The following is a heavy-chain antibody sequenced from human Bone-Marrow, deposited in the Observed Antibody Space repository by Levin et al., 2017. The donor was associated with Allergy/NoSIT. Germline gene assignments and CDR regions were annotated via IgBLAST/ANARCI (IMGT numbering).Heavy chain of an antibody. V-gene: IGHV1-18*01. CDR2: ISAYDGNT. D-gene: IGHD3-10*01. Sequence: PSASVKVSCKTSGYTFDSYGISWVRQAPGQGLEWMGWISAYDGNTKYAQKFQGRVTMTTDTSTSTAYMELRSLTSDDTALYYCAKEPKGLAELFTIDYWGQGTLVTVSS. J-gene: IGHJ4*02. CDR1: GYTFDSYG. CDR3: AKEPKGLAELFTIDY.